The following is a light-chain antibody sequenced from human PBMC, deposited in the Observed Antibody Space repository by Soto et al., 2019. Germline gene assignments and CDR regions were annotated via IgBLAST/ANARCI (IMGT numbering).Light chain of an antibody. V-gene: IGLV2-11*01. CDR2: DVT. Sequence: QSVLTQPRSVSGSPGQSVTISCTGTSSDVGGYDYVSWYQQHPGKAPKLMIYDVTKRPSGVPDRFSGSRSGNTASLTISGLQAEDDDDYYCCSYAGTYTFYVFGTGTKVTVL. CDR1: SSDVGGYDY. CDR3: CSYAGTYTFYV. J-gene: IGLJ1*01.